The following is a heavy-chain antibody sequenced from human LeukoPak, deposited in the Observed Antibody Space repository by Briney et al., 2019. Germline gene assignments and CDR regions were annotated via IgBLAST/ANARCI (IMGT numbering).Heavy chain of an antibody. V-gene: IGHV3-30*02. Sequence: PGGSLRLSCAASGFPFSFYAMSWVRQAPGKGLEWVAFIRYDGSNKYYADSVKGRFTISRDNSKNTLYLQMNSLRAEDTAVYYCAKDAYSSSWYYFDYWGQGTLVTVSS. J-gene: IGHJ4*02. CDR1: GFPFSFYA. CDR3: AKDAYSSSWYYFDY. D-gene: IGHD6-13*01. CDR2: IRYDGSNK.